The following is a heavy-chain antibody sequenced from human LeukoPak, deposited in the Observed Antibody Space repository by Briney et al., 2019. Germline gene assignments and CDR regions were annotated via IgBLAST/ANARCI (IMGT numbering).Heavy chain of an antibody. CDR1: KFTFSSYT. CDR3: ARHPLDY. J-gene: IGHJ4*02. CDR2: ISSSGSYI. Sequence: GGSLRLSCAASKFTFSSYTMNWVRQAPGKGLEWVSSISSSGSYIYYADSVKGRFIISRDNAKNSLYLQMNSLRAEDTAVYYCARHPLDYWGQGTLVTVSS. V-gene: IGHV3-21*01.